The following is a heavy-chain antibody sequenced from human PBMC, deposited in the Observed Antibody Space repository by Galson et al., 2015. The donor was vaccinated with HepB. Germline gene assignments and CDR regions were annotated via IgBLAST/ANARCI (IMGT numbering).Heavy chain of an antibody. CDR1: GYSFTSYW. Sequence: QSGAEVKKPGESLRISCKGSGYSFTSYWISWVRQMPGKGLEWMGRIDPSDSYTNYSPSFQGHVTISADKSISTAYLQWSSLKASDTAMYYCARRVAAAAGPLYGMDVWGQGTTVTVSS. CDR2: IDPSDSYT. D-gene: IGHD6-13*01. CDR3: ARRVAAAAGPLYGMDV. J-gene: IGHJ6*02. V-gene: IGHV5-10-1*01.